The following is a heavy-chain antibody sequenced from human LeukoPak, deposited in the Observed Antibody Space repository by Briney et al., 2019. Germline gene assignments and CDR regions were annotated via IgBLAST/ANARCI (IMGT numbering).Heavy chain of an antibody. Sequence: PGRSLRLSCAASGFTFSSYAMHWVRQAPGKGLEWVSGIIATGDSTDYADSVKGRFTISRDNSKNTLYLQMNSLRAEDTAVYYCAKRVGIAVAGPGDHWGQGTLVIVSS. D-gene: IGHD6-19*01. CDR2: IIATGDST. CDR1: GFTFSSYA. J-gene: IGHJ5*02. CDR3: AKRVGIAVAGPGDH. V-gene: IGHV3-23*01.